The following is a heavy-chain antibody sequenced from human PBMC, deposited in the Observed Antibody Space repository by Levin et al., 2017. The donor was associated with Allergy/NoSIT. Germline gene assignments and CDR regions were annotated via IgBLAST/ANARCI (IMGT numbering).Heavy chain of an antibody. V-gene: IGHV1-2*02. D-gene: IGHD3-10*01. J-gene: IGHJ6*02. CDR2: INPNSGGT. Sequence: ASVKVSCKASGYTFTGYYMHWVRQAPGQGLEWMGWINPNSGGTNYAQKFQGRVTMTRDTSISTAYMELSRLRSDDTAVYYCASERDYHGSGLGGMDVWGQGTTVTVS. CDR3: ASERDYHGSGLGGMDV. CDR1: GYTFTGYY.